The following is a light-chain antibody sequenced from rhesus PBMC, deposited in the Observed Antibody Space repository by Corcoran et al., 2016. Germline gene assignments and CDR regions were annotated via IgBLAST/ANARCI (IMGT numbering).Light chain of an antibody. CDR3: QQESNWPRT. Sequence: EMVMTQSPATLSLSPGERATLSCRASQSVSRNLAWYQQKPGQAPRLLIYDASNRVTGIPDRFSGSGSGTDFTITISSLEPEDVGVYYCQQESNWPRTFGQGTKVEIK. V-gene: IGKV3-35*01. J-gene: IGKJ1*01. CDR1: QSVSRN. CDR2: DAS.